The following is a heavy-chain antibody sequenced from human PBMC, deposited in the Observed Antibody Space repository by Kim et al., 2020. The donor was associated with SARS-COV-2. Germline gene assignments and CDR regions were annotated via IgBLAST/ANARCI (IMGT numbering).Heavy chain of an antibody. V-gene: IGHV4-4*07. Sequence: SETLSLTCTVSGGSISSYYWSWIRQPAGKGLEWIGRIYTSGSTNYNPSLKSRVTMSVDTSKNQFSLKLSSVTAADTAVYYCAREAVQLWLRSFDYWGQGTLVTVSS. CDR3: AREAVQLWLRSFDY. D-gene: IGHD5-18*01. CDR2: IYTSGST. J-gene: IGHJ4*02. CDR1: GGSISSYY.